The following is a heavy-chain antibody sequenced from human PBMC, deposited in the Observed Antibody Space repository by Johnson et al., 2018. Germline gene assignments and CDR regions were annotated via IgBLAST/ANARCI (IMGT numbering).Heavy chain of an antibody. CDR3: AKNAYSSGWFDFDH. V-gene: IGHV3-9*01. D-gene: IGHD6-19*01. J-gene: IGHJ4*02. CDR1: GFTFDDYA. Sequence: GGGLVQPGRSLRLSCTASGFTFDDYAMVWVRQTPGKGLEWVSGISWNSGSVGYAESVKGRFTISRDNAKNSLFLQMNSLRAEDTALYYCAKNAYSSGWFDFDHWGQGTLVTVSS. CDR2: ISWNSGSV.